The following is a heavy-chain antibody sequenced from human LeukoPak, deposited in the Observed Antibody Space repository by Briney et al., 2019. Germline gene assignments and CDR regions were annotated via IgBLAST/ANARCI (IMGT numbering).Heavy chain of an antibody. V-gene: IGHV1-18*01. J-gene: IGHJ3*02. CDR1: GYTFTSYG. D-gene: IGHD1-7*01. CDR2: TSAYNGNT. Sequence: ASVKVSCKASGYTFTSYGISWVRQAPGQGLEWMGWTSAYNGNTNYAQKLQGRVTMTTDTSTSTAYMELRSLRSDDTAVYYCARAILTGTTNRHDAFDIWGQGTMVTVSS. CDR3: ARAILTGTTNRHDAFDI.